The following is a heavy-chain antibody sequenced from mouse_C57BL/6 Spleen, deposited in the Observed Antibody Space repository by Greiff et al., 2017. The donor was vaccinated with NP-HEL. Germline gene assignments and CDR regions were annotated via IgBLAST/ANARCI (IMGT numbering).Heavy chain of an antibody. CDR3: AKGQAPFAY. J-gene: IGHJ3*01. Sequence: QVQLQQPGAELVMPGASVKLSCKASGYTFTSYWMHWVKQRPGQGLEWIGEIDPSDSYTNYNQKFKGKSTLTVDKSSSTAYMQLSSLTSEDSAVYYCAKGQAPFAYWGQGTLGTVSA. D-gene: IGHD3-2*02. V-gene: IGHV1-69*01. CDR2: IDPSDSYT. CDR1: GYTFTSYW.